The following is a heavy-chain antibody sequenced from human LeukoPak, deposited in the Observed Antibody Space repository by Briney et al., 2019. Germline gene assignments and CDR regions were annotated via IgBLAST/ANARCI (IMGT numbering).Heavy chain of an antibody. J-gene: IGHJ3*02. V-gene: IGHV3-21*01. CDR1: GFTFSSYS. D-gene: IGHD1-26*01. CDR3: ARDEWGDAFDI. Sequence: GGSLRLSCTASGFTFSSYSMDWVRQAPGKGLEWVSSISSSSSYIHSADSVRGRFTISRDNAKNSLFLQMNSLRAEDTAVYYCARDEWGDAFDIWGQGTMVTVFS. CDR2: ISSSSSYI.